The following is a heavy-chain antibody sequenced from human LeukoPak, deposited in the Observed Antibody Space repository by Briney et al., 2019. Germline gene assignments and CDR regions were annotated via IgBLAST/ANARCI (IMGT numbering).Heavy chain of an antibody. Sequence: GGSLRLSCAASGFTFSEYTIHWVRQAPGKGLEWVAVMSNDGSIKKYANSVKGRFTISRDNSKSTLYLQMDSLRAEDTAVYYCAREFTIFGVVIQRYDAFDVWGQGTMVTVSS. J-gene: IGHJ3*01. V-gene: IGHV3-30-3*01. D-gene: IGHD3-3*01. CDR3: AREFTIFGVVIQRYDAFDV. CDR1: GFTFSEYT. CDR2: MSNDGSIK.